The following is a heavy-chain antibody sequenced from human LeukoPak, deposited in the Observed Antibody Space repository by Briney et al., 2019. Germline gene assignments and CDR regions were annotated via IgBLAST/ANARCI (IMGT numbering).Heavy chain of an antibody. V-gene: IGHV3-21*01. Sequence: AGGSLRLSCAASGFTFSSYSMNWVRQAPGKGLEWVSSISGSSSYIYYADSVKGRFTISRDNAKNSLYLQMNSLRAEDAAVYYCARDWSWGQGTLVTVSS. CDR2: ISGSSSYI. CDR3: ARDWS. CDR1: GFTFSSYS. J-gene: IGHJ4*02.